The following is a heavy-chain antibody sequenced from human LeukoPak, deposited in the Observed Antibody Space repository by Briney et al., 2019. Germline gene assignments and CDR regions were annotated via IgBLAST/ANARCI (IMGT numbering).Heavy chain of an antibody. J-gene: IGHJ4*02. V-gene: IGHV1-2*06. CDR2: INPNSGGT. Sequence: ASVKVSCKASGYTFTGYYMHWVRQAPGQGLEWMGRINPNSGGTNYAQKFQGRVAMTRDTSISTAYMELSRLRSDDTAVYYCARDRDLKRYYDSGGCTFDYWGQGTLVTVSS. D-gene: IGHD3-22*01. CDR1: GYTFTGYY. CDR3: ARDRDLKRYYDSGGCTFDY.